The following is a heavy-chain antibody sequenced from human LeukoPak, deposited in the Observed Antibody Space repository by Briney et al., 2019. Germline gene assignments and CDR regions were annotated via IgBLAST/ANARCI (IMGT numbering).Heavy chain of an antibody. Sequence: PGGSLRLSCAASGFTFSTYGMHWVRQAPGKGLEWLSYISVSSTTIYYTDSVKGRFTMSRDNAKNSLYLLMNSLRADDTAVYYCARDRGRSYLDYWGQGTLATVSS. J-gene: IGHJ4*02. D-gene: IGHD3-10*01. CDR1: GFTFSTYG. V-gene: IGHV3-48*04. CDR2: ISVSSTTI. CDR3: ARDRGRSYLDY.